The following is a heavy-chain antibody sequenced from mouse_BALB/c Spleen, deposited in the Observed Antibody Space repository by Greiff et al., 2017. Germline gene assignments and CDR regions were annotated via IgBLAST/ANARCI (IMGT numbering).Heavy chain of an antibody. CDR2: IDPYNGGT. CDR1: GYAFTSYN. Sequence: VQLKESGPELVKPGASVKVSCKASGYAFTSYNMYWVKQSHGKSLEWIGYIDPYNGGTSYNQKFKGKATLTVDKSSSTAYMHLNSLTSEDSAVYYCARRGVGRGQYYFDYWGQGTTLTVSS. V-gene: IGHV1S135*01. CDR3: ARRGVGRGQYYFDY. D-gene: IGHD4-1*01. J-gene: IGHJ2*01.